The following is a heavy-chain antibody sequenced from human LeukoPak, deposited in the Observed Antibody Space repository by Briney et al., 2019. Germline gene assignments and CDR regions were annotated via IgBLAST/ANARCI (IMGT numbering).Heavy chain of an antibody. J-gene: IGHJ6*03. Sequence: SETLSLTCAVSGGSISSSNWWSWVPQPPGKGLEWIGEIYHSGSTNYNPSLKSPVTISVDKSKNQFSLKLSSVTAADTAVYYCARVRSLTGMDVWGKGTTVTVSS. CDR1: GGSISSSNW. V-gene: IGHV4-4*02. CDR3: ARVRSLTGMDV. CDR2: IYHSGST.